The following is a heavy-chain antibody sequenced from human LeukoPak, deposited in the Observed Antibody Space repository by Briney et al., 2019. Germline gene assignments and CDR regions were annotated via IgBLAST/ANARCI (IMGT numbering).Heavy chain of an antibody. CDR2: ISSSSSYI. CDR1: GFTFSSYS. J-gene: IGHJ4*02. D-gene: IGHD1-26*01. CDR3: ARVRATKADFDY. V-gene: IGHV3-21*01. Sequence: GGSLRLSCAASGFTFSSYSMNWVRQAPGKGLEWVSSISSSSSYIYYADSVKGRFTISRDNAENSLYLQMNSLRAEDTAVYYCARVRATKADFDYWGQGTLVTVSS.